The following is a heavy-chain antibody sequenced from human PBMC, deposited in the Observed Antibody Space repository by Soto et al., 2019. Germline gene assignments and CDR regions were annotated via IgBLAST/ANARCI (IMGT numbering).Heavy chain of an antibody. CDR1: GGSISSYY. Sequence: SQTLSVTCSVSGGSISSYYWSWIRQPPGKGLEWIGYIYYSGSTNYNPSLKSRVTISVDTSKNQFSLKLSSVTAAATAVYYCARELATIGLYFDYWGQGTLVT. D-gene: IGHD5-12*01. CDR3: ARELATIGLYFDY. V-gene: IGHV4-59*01. J-gene: IGHJ4*02. CDR2: IYYSGST.